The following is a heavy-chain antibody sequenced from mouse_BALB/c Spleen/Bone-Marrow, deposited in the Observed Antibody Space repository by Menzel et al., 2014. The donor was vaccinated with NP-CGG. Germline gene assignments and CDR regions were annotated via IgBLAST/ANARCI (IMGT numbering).Heavy chain of an antibody. CDR1: GYTFTNYY. J-gene: IGHJ4*01. CDR2: INPSNGGT. V-gene: IGHV1S81*02. Sequence: VKLMDSGAELVKPGASVKLSCKASGYTFTNYYIYWVKQRPGQGLEWIGGINPSNGGTKFNEKFKNKATLTIDKPSSTAYIQLSSLTSEDSAVYYCPRHYYSTPYYAMDYWGQGTSVAVSS. CDR3: PRHYYSTPYYAMDY. D-gene: IGHD1-1*01.